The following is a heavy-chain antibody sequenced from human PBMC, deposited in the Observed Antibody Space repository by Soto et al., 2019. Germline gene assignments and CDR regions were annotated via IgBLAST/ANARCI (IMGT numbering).Heavy chain of an antibody. V-gene: IGHV3-21*01. J-gene: IGHJ6*02. D-gene: IGHD2-8*01. CDR1: GFTFSSYS. CDR3: ARDDGGDCTHGVCRLLYYYYGMDV. Sequence: PGGSLRLSCAASGFTFSSYSMNWVRQAPGKGLEWVSSISSSSSYIYYADSVKGRFTISRDNAKNSLYLQMNSLRAEDTAVYYCARDDGGDCTHGVCRLLYYYYGMDVWGQGTTVTVSS. CDR2: ISSSSSYI.